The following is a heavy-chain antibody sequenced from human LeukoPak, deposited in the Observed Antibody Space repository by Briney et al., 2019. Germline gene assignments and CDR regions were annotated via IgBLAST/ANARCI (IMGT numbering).Heavy chain of an antibody. CDR3: ARSPSGDYGDYLYYFDY. Sequence: ASVKVSCKASGYTFTGYYMHWVRQAPGQGLEWMGWINPTSGGTNYAQKFQGRVTMTRDTSISTAYMELSRLRSDDTAVYYCARSPSGDYGDYLYYFDYWGQGTLVTVSS. J-gene: IGHJ4*02. D-gene: IGHD4-17*01. V-gene: IGHV1-2*02. CDR1: GYTFTGYY. CDR2: INPTSGGT.